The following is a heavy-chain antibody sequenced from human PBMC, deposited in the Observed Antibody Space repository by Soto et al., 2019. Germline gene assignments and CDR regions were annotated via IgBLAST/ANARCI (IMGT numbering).Heavy chain of an antibody. CDR1: GFTFSSYG. V-gene: IGHV3-30*18. CDR2: ISYDGSNK. J-gene: IGHJ4*02. Sequence: QVQLVESGGGVVQPGRSLRLSCAASGFTFSSYGMLWVRQAPGKGLEGVAVISYDGSNKYYADSVKGRFTISRDNSQNTLYLQKNSLRAENTAVYYCAKVSGIAARAPYNFDYWGQGTLGTVSS. D-gene: IGHD6-6*01. CDR3: AKVSGIAARAPYNFDY.